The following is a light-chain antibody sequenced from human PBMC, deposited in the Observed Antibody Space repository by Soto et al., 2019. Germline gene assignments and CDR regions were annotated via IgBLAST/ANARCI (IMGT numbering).Light chain of an antibody. CDR3: QQYNDNWPT. Sequence: EILITQSPATLSVSPGETVTLSCRASQSVGTNLAWYQHTTGQSPRLLIYGASKRDTGFPARFSGRGSGTEFTLTLSRLQSEDFDVYYCQQYNDNWPTFGQGTKVDIK. V-gene: IGKV3-15*01. J-gene: IGKJ1*01. CDR2: GAS. CDR1: QSVGTN.